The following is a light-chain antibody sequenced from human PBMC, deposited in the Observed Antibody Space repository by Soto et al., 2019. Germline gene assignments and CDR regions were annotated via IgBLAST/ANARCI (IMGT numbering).Light chain of an antibody. J-gene: IGLJ2*01. Sequence: LTQPPSASGTPGQRVTISCSGSSSNVGSHTVNWYQQVPGTAPKLLIYDNNRRPSGVPDRFSGSKSATSASLAISGLQSDDEADYYCAAWDDSLNGVFGGGTKLTVL. V-gene: IGLV1-44*01. CDR3: AAWDDSLNGV. CDR2: DNN. CDR1: SSNVGSHT.